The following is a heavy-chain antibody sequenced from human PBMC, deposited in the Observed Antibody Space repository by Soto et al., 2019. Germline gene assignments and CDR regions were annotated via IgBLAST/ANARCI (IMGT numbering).Heavy chain of an antibody. D-gene: IGHD3-22*01. CDR2: IIPILGIA. V-gene: IGHV1-69*02. CDR3: ARHVTMSQGNGMDV. J-gene: IGHJ6*02. Sequence: QVQLVQSGAEVKKPGSSVKVSCKASGGTFSSYTISWVRQAPGQGLEWMGRIIPILGIANSAQKFQGRVTITADKSTRTAYMELSSLRSEDTAVYYCARHVTMSQGNGMDVWGQGTTVTVSS. CDR1: GGTFSSYT.